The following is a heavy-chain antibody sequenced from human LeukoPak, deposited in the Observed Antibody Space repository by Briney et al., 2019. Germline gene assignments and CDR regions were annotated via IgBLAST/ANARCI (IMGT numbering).Heavy chain of an antibody. CDR3: ARDAHRLRFLEWLPNFDY. J-gene: IGHJ4*02. CDR2: INPSGGST. Sequence: GASVKVSCKASGYTFTSYYMHWVRQAPGQGLEWMGIINPSGGSTSYAQKFQGRVTMTRDTSTSTVYMELSSLRSEDTAVYYCARDAHRLRFLEWLPNFDYWGQGTLVTVSS. D-gene: IGHD3-3*01. CDR1: GYTFTSYY. V-gene: IGHV1-46*01.